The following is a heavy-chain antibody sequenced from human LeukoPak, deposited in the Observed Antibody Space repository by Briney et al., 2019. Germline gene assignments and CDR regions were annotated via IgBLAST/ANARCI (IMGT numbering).Heavy chain of an antibody. V-gene: IGHV3-30*18. CDR1: GFTFSSYG. Sequence: GGSLRLPCAASGFTFSSYGMHWVRQAPGKGLEWVAVISYDGSNKYYADSVKGRFTISRDNSKNTLYLQMNSLRAEDTAVYYCAKDGGYSSYHYWGQGTLVTVSS. D-gene: IGHD6-19*01. J-gene: IGHJ4*02. CDR3: AKDGGYSSYHY. CDR2: ISYDGSNK.